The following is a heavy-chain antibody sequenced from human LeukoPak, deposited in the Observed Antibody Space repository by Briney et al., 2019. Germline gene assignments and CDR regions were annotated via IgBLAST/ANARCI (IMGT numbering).Heavy chain of an antibody. J-gene: IGHJ6*03. V-gene: IGHV1-2*02. CDR1: GYTFTGYY. CDR3: ARASTSRAVAVYYYYYYMDV. D-gene: IGHD6-19*01. CDR2: INPNSGGT. Sequence: ASVKVSCKASGYTFTGYYMHWVRQAPGQGLEWMGWINPNSGGTNYAQKFQGRVTMTRDTSISTAYMELSRLRSDDTAVHYCARASTSRAVAVYYYYYYMDVWGKGTTVTVSS.